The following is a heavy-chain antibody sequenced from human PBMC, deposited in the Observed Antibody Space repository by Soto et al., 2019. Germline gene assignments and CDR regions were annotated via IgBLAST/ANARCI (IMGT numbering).Heavy chain of an antibody. Sequence: XSVKVSCKASVYPFTYYHIHWVRQAPAQGLEWMGWVNPNTGGTYYLQKFQGRVTMTRDTSINTAYLDLSRLTSADTAVYYCVTWMSADYWGQGALVTVSS. CDR1: VYPFTYYH. V-gene: IGHV1-2*02. CDR2: VNPNTGGT. D-gene: IGHD1-1*01. J-gene: IGHJ4*02. CDR3: VTWMSADY.